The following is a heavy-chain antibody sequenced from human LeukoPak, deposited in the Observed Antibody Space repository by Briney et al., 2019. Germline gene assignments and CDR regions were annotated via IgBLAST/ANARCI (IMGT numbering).Heavy chain of an antibody. J-gene: IGHJ4*02. D-gene: IGHD1-26*01. CDR1: GASITSYY. Sequence: PSETLSPTCTVSGASITSYYWSWIRQPPGKGLEWIGYIYYSGSTTYKPSLKSRVTISVDTSKNQFSLKLSSVTAADTAVYYCARLSIVGATNFDYWGQGTLVTVSS. V-gene: IGHV4-59*08. CDR2: IYYSGST. CDR3: ARLSIVGATNFDY.